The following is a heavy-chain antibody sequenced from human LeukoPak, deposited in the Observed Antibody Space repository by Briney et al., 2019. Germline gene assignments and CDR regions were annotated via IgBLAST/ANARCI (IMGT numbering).Heavy chain of an antibody. J-gene: IGHJ3*02. Sequence: SETLSLTCAVSGGSISSGGYSWSWIRQPPGKGLEWIGYIYHSGSTYYNPSRKSRVTISVDRSKNQFSLKPSSATAADTAVYYCARGGGWLPPAPFDIWGQGTMVTVSS. D-gene: IGHD5-12*01. CDR2: IYHSGST. V-gene: IGHV4-30-2*01. CDR1: GGSISSGGYS. CDR3: ARGGGWLPPAPFDI.